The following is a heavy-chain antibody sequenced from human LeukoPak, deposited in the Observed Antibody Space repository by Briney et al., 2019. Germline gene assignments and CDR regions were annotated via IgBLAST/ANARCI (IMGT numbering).Heavy chain of an antibody. CDR2: ISYDGSNK. D-gene: IGHD6-6*01. J-gene: IGHJ4*02. CDR1: GFTFSSYA. Sequence: GGSLRLSCAASGFTFSSYAMHWVRQAPGKGLEWVAVISYDGSNKYYADSVKGRFTISRDNSKNTLYLQMNSLRAEDTAVYYCARGGQLSGYSGSSEYYFDYWGQGTLVTVSS. CDR3: ARGGQLSGYSGSSEYYFDY. V-gene: IGHV3-30*01.